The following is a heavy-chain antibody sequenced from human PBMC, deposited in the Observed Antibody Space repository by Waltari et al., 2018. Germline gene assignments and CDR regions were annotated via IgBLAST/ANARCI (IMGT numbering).Heavy chain of an antibody. D-gene: IGHD4-4*01. V-gene: IGHV1-69-2*01. Sequence: EVQLVQSGAEVKKPGATVKISCKASGYTFTDYSLHWVQQAPGKGLEWMGRVDPADSETIYAEKFQGRVTITADTSTDTAYMELSSLRSEDTAVYYCATVLTTVPTYWFDPWGQGTLVTVSS. J-gene: IGHJ5*02. CDR3: ATVLTTVPTYWFDP. CDR1: GYTFTDYS. CDR2: VDPADSET.